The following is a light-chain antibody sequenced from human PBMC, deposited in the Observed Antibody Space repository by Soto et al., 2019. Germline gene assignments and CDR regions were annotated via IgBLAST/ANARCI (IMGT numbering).Light chain of an antibody. CDR3: QQYGNSLWT. J-gene: IGKJ1*01. CDR1: QSVTRSY. CDR2: GAS. Sequence: EIVLTQSPGTLSLSPGERATLSCRASQSVTRSYLAWYQQKPGQTPRLLIYGASIRATGIPDRFSGGGSGTDFTLTISRLEPEDFAVYYCQQYGNSLWTFGQGTKVEIK. V-gene: IGKV3-20*01.